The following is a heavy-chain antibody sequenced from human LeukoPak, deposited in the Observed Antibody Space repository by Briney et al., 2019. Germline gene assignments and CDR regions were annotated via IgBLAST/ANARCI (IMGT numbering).Heavy chain of an antibody. D-gene: IGHD3-22*01. Sequence: PSETLSLTCTVSSVSISNYYWSWIRQPPGKELEWIGYIYYSGSTNYNPSLKSRGTISVDTSKNQFSLKLSSVTAADTAVYYCATDYYDSSGYYYRDYWGQGTLVTVSS. CDR2: IYYSGST. V-gene: IGHV4-59*12. CDR3: ATDYYDSSGYYYRDY. J-gene: IGHJ4*02. CDR1: SVSISNYY.